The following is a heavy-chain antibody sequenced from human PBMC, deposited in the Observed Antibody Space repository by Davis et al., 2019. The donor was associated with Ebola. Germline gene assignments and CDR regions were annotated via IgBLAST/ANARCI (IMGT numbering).Heavy chain of an antibody. CDR3: ARISQLVRSLEY. Sequence: PGGSLRLSCAASGFTFSSYGLHWVRQAPGKGLERVAVISYDGSNQYYADSVKGRFTISRDNSKNTLYLQMNSLRAEDTAVYYCARISQLVRSLEYWGQGTLVTVSS. CDR1: GFTFSSYG. J-gene: IGHJ4*02. V-gene: IGHV3-30*03. D-gene: IGHD6-6*01. CDR2: ISYDGSNQ.